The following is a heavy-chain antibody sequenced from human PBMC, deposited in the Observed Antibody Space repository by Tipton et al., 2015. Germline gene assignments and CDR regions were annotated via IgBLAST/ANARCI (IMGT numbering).Heavy chain of an antibody. Sequence: TLSLTCTVSGGSIRTYYWVWVRQPPGKGLEWIAYIYYTGSTNYNPSLKSRVTISLDMSRNQFSLKLSSLTAADTAVYYCARTGSCSGGSCYFSYFDYWGQGTLLTVSS. CDR1: GGSIRTYY. CDR3: ARTGSCSGGSCYFSYFDY. V-gene: IGHV4-59*01. D-gene: IGHD2-15*01. CDR2: IYYTGST. J-gene: IGHJ4*02.